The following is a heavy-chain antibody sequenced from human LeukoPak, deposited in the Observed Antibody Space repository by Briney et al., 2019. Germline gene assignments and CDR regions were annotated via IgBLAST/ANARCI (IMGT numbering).Heavy chain of an antibody. V-gene: IGHV1-2*02. D-gene: IGHD3-22*01. Sequence: ASVKVSCKASGYTFTDYSMHWVRQVPGQGLEWVGWMNPNSGGTNYAQKFQGRVTMTGDTSITTAYMELSRLRFDDTAVYYCARADSGGSAFEYWGQGTLVTVSS. CDR2: MNPNSGGT. CDR3: ARADSGGSAFEY. CDR1: GYTFTDYS. J-gene: IGHJ4*02.